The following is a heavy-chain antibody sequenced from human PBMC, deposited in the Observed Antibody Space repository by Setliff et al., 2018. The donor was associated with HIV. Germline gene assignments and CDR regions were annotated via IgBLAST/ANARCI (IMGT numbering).Heavy chain of an antibody. V-gene: IGHV4-61*02. Sequence: SETLSLTCTVSGGSMSSGTYYWSWIRQPAEKGLEWIGRIYASGSTNYNSSLRSRVAISVDTSKNHFSLNLISVTSADTAVYYCVRGGGRSTMVRRVPSGGLDVWGQGTTVTVSS. CDR1: GGSMSSGTYY. J-gene: IGHJ6*01. D-gene: IGHD3-10*01. CDR2: IYASGST. CDR3: VRGGGRSTMVRRVPSGGLDV.